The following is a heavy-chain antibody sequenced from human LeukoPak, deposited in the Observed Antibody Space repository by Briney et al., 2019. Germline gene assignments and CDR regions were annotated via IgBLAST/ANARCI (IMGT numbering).Heavy chain of an antibody. V-gene: IGHV4-4*07. J-gene: IGHJ5*02. Sequence: PSETLSLTCTVSGGSISSYYWSWIRQPAGKGLEWIGSIYTSGSTNYNPSLKSRVTISVDKSKNQFSLKLSSVTAADTAVYYCARVGITGINWFDPWGQGTLVTVSS. D-gene: IGHD1-20*01. CDR2: IYTSGST. CDR3: ARVGITGINWFDP. CDR1: GGSISSYY.